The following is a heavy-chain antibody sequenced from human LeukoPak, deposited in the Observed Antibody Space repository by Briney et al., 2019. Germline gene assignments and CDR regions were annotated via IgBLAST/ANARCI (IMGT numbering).Heavy chain of an antibody. Sequence: GGSLRLSCAASGFTFSSYWMSWVRQAPGKGLEWVANIKEDGSEKNYVDSVKGRFTISRDNAKNSLCLQMNILRAEDTAVYYCARGGGRHVEYWGQGNLVTVSS. J-gene: IGHJ4*02. V-gene: IGHV3-7*05. D-gene: IGHD3-16*01. CDR1: GFTFSSYW. CDR3: ARGGGRHVEY. CDR2: IKEDGSEK.